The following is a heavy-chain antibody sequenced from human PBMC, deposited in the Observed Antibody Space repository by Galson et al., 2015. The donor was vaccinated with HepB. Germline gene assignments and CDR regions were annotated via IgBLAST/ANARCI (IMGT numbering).Heavy chain of an antibody. V-gene: IGHV3-30*04. J-gene: IGHJ4*02. Sequence: SLRLSCAASGFTFSSYAMHWVRQAPGKGLEWVAVISYDGSNKYYADSVKGRFTISRDNSKNTLYLQMNSLRAEDTAVYYCSELLGGSGSYYSPGIDYWGQGTLVTVSS. CDR1: GFTFSSYA. CDR3: SELLGGSGSYYSPGIDY. CDR2: ISYDGSNK. D-gene: IGHD3-10*01.